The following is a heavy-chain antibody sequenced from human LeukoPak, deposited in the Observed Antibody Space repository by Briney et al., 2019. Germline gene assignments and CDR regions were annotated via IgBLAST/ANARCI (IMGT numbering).Heavy chain of an antibody. Sequence: PGGALRLSCTASGFSFTHAWMSWVRQAPGKGLEWVSRISPRADGGTTDYAARVKGRFTISRDDSKNTLYLQMGSLRAEDMAVYYCARGPGITGTTLNYWGQGTLVTVSS. J-gene: IGHJ4*02. V-gene: IGHV3-15*01. CDR3: ARGPGITGTTLNY. CDR1: GFSFTHAW. CDR2: ISPRADGGTT. D-gene: IGHD1-20*01.